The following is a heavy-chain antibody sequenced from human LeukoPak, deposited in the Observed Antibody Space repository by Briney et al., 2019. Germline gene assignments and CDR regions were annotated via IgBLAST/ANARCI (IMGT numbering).Heavy chain of an antibody. D-gene: IGHD2-21*01. CDR2: IIPIFGTA. V-gene: IGHV1-69*05. CDR1: GGTFSSYA. CDR3: ARSSSVTIPGYYFGY. J-gene: IGHJ4*02. Sequence: GASVKVSCTASGGTFSSYAISWVRQAPGQGLEWMGGIIPIFGTANYAQKLQGRVTMTTDTSTSTAYMELRSLRSDDTAVYYCARSSSVTIPGYYFGYWGQGTLVTVSS.